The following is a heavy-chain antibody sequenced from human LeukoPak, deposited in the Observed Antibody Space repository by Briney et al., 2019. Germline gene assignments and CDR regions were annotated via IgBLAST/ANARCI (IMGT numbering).Heavy chain of an antibody. Sequence: GGSLRLSCAASGFTFSSYGMHWVRQAPGRGLEWVAVIWYDGSNKYYADSVKGRFTISRDNSKNTLYLQMNSLRAEDTAVYYCARVTGSSGWYWYFDYWGQGTLVTVSS. CDR2: IWYDGSNK. J-gene: IGHJ4*02. CDR3: ARVTGSSGWYWYFDY. D-gene: IGHD6-19*01. V-gene: IGHV3-33*01. CDR1: GFTFSSYG.